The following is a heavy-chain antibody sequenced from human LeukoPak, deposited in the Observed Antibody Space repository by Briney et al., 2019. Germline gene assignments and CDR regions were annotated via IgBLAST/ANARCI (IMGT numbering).Heavy chain of an antibody. Sequence: GGSLRLSCAASGFTFNSYSMNWVRQAPGKGLEWVSSISSSSSYIYYADSVKGRFTISRDNAKNSLYLQMNSLRAEDTAVYYCARSTVTTGLAFDYWGQGTLVTVSS. CDR1: GFTFNSYS. J-gene: IGHJ4*02. D-gene: IGHD4-11*01. V-gene: IGHV3-21*01. CDR2: ISSSSSYI. CDR3: ARSTVTTGLAFDY.